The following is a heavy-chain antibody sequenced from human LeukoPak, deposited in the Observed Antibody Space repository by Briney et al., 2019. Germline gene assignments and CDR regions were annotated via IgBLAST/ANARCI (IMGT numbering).Heavy chain of an antibody. Sequence: SETLSLTCAVYGGSFSGQYWSWIRQPPGKGVGWIGEINHSGSTNYNPSLKSRVTISVDTSKNQFSLKLSSVTAADTAVYYCARVAGYDWSGLAYWGQGTLVTVSS. V-gene: IGHV4-34*01. CDR1: GGSFSGQY. D-gene: IGHD5-12*01. CDR3: ARVAGYDWSGLAY. J-gene: IGHJ4*02. CDR2: INHSGST.